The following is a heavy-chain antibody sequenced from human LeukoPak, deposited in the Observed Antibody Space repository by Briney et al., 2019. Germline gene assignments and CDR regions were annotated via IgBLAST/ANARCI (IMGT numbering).Heavy chain of an antibody. V-gene: IGHV3-23*01. Sequence: GGSLGLSCAASGFTFSSYAMSRVRQAPGKGLEWVSAISGSGGSTYYADSVKGRFTISRDNSKNTLYLQMNSLRAEDTAVYYCAKDLRYYYDSSGYLRYWGQGTLVTVSS. CDR3: AKDLRYYYDSSGYLRY. CDR1: GFTFSSYA. J-gene: IGHJ4*02. D-gene: IGHD3-22*01. CDR2: ISGSGGST.